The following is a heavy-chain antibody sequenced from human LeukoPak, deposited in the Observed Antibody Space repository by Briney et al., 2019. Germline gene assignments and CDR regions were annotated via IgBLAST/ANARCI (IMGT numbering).Heavy chain of an antibody. CDR1: GLTFSRYA. J-gene: IGHJ3*01. CDR2: ISRIGNTK. CDR3: ARDRLLYSAFDV. V-gene: IGHV3-48*02. D-gene: IGHD1-26*01. Sequence: PGGSLRLSCAASGLTFSRYAMTWARQAPGKGLEWISYISRIGNTKYDAGSVKGRFIVSRDNAKNSLYLQMNNLRDDDTAVYYCARDRLLYSAFDVWGQGTMVTVSS.